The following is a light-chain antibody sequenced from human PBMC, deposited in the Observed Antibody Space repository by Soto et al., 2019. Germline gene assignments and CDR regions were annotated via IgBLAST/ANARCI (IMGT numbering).Light chain of an antibody. Sequence: QAVVTQEPSLTVSPGETITLTCASSTGAVTGVYSPSWFQQKPGQAPRALIFNTDKRHSWTPARFSGSLLGGKAALTVSGVQPEDEAEYYCLLDFGCPYVFGSGTKLTVL. V-gene: IGLV7-43*01. CDR1: TGAVTGVYS. CDR2: NTD. J-gene: IGLJ1*01. CDR3: LLDFGCPYV.